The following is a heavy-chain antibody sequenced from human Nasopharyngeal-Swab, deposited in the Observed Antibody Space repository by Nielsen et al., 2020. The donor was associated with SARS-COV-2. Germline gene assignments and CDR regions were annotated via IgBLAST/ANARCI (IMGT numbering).Heavy chain of an antibody. CDR3: ARQTYYYDSSETLHYYYMDV. J-gene: IGHJ6*03. Sequence: GESLKISCVASGFTFSDYYMSWIRQAPGKGLEWVSYMSNSGSTIYYADSVKGRFTISRDNAKSSLYLQMNSLKTEDTAVYYCARQTYYYDSSETLHYYYMDVWGKGTTVAVSS. CDR2: MSNSGSTI. D-gene: IGHD3-22*01. CDR1: GFTFSDYY. V-gene: IGHV3-11*01.